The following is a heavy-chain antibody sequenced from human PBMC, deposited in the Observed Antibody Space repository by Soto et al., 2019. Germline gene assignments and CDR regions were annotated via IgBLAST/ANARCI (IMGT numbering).Heavy chain of an antibody. J-gene: IGHJ6*02. Sequence: PGGSLRLSCAASGFTFSSYSMNWVRQAPGKGLEWVSYISMTGSTIYYADSMKGRFTISRDNAKNSLYLQMNSLRAEDTAVYYCAGDDYDGNSYYDALDVWGQGTTVTVSS. CDR3: AGDDYDGNSYYDALDV. CDR2: ISMTGSTI. V-gene: IGHV3-48*01. CDR1: GFTFSSYS. D-gene: IGHD4-17*01.